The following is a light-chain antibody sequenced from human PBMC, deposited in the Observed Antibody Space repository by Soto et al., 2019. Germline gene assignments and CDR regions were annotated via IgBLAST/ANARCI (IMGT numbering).Light chain of an antibody. Sequence: EIVLTQSPGTLSLSPGERATLFCRASQSLSTRYLVWYQQRSGQAPRLLISGASSRAAGIPDRFSGSGSGTDFTLTISSLEPEDFAVYYCQRYDTSAFAFGQGTKVEI. CDR2: GAS. V-gene: IGKV3-20*01. CDR1: QSLSTRY. J-gene: IGKJ2*01. CDR3: QRYDTSAFA.